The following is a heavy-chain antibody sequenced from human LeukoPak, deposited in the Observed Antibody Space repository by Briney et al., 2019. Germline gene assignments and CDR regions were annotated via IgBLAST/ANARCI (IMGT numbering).Heavy chain of an antibody. V-gene: IGHV4-59*08. CDR1: GGSISSCY. CDR3: ARQGRSSGYYFYAFDI. Sequence: ASETLSLTCTVSGGSISSCYWSWIRQPPGKGLEWIGYIYYSGSTNYNPSLKSRVTISVDTSKNQFSLKLSSVTAADTAAYYCARQGRSSGYYFYAFDIWGQGTMVTVSS. CDR2: IYYSGST. J-gene: IGHJ3*02. D-gene: IGHD3-22*01.